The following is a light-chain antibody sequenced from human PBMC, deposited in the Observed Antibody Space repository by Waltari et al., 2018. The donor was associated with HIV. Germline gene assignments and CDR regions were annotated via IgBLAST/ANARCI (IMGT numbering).Light chain of an antibody. CDR3: SSYTSSSVV. CDR2: DVS. Sequence: QSALTQPASVSGSPGQSIPISCTGTSRDVGGYNYVSWYQQHPGKAPKLMIYDVSNRPSGVSNRFSGSKSGNTASLTISGLQAEDEADYYCSSYTSSSVVFGGGTKLTVL. J-gene: IGLJ2*01. V-gene: IGLV2-14*03. CDR1: SRDVGGYNY.